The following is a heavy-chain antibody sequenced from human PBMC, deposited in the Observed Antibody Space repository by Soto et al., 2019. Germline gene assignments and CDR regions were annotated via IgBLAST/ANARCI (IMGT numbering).Heavy chain of an antibody. CDR2: INPSGGST. CDR3: ASSREVSGIYYYYGMDV. D-gene: IGHD3-10*01. V-gene: IGHV1-46*01. CDR1: GYTFTSYY. Sequence: ASVKVSCKASGYTFTSYYMHWVRQAPGQGLEWMGIINPSGGSTSYAQKFQGRVTMTRDTSTSTVYMELSSLRSEDTAVYYCASSREVSGIYYYYGMDVCGQGTTVTVSS. J-gene: IGHJ6*02.